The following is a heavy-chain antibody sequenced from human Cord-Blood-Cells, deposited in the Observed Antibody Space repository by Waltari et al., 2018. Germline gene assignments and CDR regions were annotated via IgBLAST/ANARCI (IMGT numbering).Heavy chain of an antibody. CDR1: GYSISSGYY. CDR2: IYHSGST. CDR3: ARDWAKNSVLVIQGSGWFDP. Sequence: QVQLQESGQGLVKPSETLSLTCAVSGYSISSGYYWGWIRQPPGKGLEWIGSIYHSGSTYSNPSLKSRVTIPVDTSKNQFSLKLSSVTAADTAVYYCARDWAKNSVLVIQGSGWFDPWGQGTLVTVSS. J-gene: IGHJ5*02. V-gene: IGHV4-38-2*02. D-gene: IGHD3-9*01.